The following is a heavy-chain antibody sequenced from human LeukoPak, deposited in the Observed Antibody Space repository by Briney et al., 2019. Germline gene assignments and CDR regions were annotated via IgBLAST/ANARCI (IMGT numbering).Heavy chain of an antibody. CDR1: GYSFTTYW. Sequence: GESLKISCRGSGYSFTTYWIGWVRQMPGKGLEWMGIIYPGDSDTRYSPSFQGQVTMSADKSIHEAYLQWSSTKVAAVDMYSYARRQWGSSTSCPPDYWGQGTLVTVSS. V-gene: IGHV5-51*01. J-gene: IGHJ4*02. D-gene: IGHD2-2*01. CDR2: IYPGDSDT. CDR3: ARRQWGSSTSCPPDY.